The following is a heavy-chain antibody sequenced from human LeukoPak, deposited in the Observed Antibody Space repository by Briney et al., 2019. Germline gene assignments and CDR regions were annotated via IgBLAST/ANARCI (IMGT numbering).Heavy chain of an antibody. CDR1: GFTFSSYS. D-gene: IGHD3-10*01. V-gene: IGHV3-21*01. J-gene: IGHJ4*02. Sequence: GGSLRLSCAASGFTFSSYSMNWVRQAPGKGLEWVSSISSSSSYIYYAGSVKGRFTISRDNAKNSLYLQMNCLRAEDTAVYYCARDRGFGELFFDYWGQGTLVTVSS. CDR2: ISSSSSYI. CDR3: ARDRGFGELFFDY.